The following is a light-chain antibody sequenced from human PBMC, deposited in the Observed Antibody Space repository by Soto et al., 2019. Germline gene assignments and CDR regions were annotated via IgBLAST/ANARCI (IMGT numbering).Light chain of an antibody. CDR1: QSVSGSY. CDR2: GAS. Sequence: EVVLTQSPGTLSLSPGERAIFSCRASQSVSGSYLAWFQQRPGQAPRLLIYGASSRPTGIPDRFSGSGSGTDFNLSISRLEPEDSAMYYCQQYGSSPLTFGGGTKVEIK. J-gene: IGKJ4*01. V-gene: IGKV3-20*01. CDR3: QQYGSSPLT.